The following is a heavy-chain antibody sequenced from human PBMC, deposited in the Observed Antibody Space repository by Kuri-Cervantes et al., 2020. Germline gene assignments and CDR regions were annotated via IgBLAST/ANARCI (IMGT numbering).Heavy chain of an antibody. CDR2: INPNSGGT. Sequence: ASVKVSCKASGYSFTGHYMHWVRQAPGQGLEWMGWINPNSGGTNYAQKFQGWVTMTRDTSISTAYMELSRLRSDDTAVYYCARGTEDIVVVVANEKGVHYYYYYYMDVWGKGTTVTVSS. V-gene: IGHV1-2*04. CDR1: GYSFTGHY. D-gene: IGHD2-15*01. J-gene: IGHJ6*03. CDR3: ARGTEDIVVVVANEKGVHYYYYYYMDV.